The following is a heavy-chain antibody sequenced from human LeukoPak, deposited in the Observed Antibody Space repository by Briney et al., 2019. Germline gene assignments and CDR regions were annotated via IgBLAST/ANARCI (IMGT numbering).Heavy chain of an antibody. V-gene: IGHV3-21*01. CDR1: GFSVSNY. Sequence: GGSLRLSCEASGFSVSNYMSWVRQAPGKGLEWVSVISGSGTNTDYADSVKGRFTISRDNAKNSLYLQMNSLRAEDTAVYYCARTFSRQLDMDVWGKGTTVTVSS. J-gene: IGHJ6*03. CDR3: ARTFSRQLDMDV. D-gene: IGHD6-13*01. CDR2: ISGSGTNT.